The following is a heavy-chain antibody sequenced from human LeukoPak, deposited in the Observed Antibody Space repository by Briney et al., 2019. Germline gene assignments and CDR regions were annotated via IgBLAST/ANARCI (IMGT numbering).Heavy chain of an antibody. Sequence: PGGSLRLSCAASGGSFSSYSMNWVRQAPGKGLEWVSSVSSTSSDIHYADSVKGRCTISRDNAQNSLYLQMNTLRAEDTAVYYCARAFGVVGATNPGYWGQGTLVTVSS. CDR2: VSSTSSDI. D-gene: IGHD1-26*01. CDR3: ARAFGVVGATNPGY. J-gene: IGHJ4*02. V-gene: IGHV3-21*01. CDR1: GGSFSSYS.